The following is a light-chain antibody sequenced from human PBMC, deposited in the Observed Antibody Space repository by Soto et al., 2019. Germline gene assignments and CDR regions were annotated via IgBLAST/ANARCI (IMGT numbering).Light chain of an antibody. J-gene: IGKJ2*01. V-gene: IGKV3-15*01. Sequence: EIVMTQSPATLSVSPGERATLSCRARQSLRRSIAWYQQKPCQPPRLLIYGASTRATGVPARFSGSGSGTEFTLTIRSLQSEDFAVYYCQQYNNWPDMYTFGQGTKLEIK. CDR2: GAS. CDR1: QSLRRS. CDR3: QQYNNWPDMYT.